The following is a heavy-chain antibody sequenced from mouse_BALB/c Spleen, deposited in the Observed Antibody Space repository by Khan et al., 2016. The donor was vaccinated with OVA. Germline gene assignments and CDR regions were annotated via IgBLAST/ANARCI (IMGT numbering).Heavy chain of an antibody. CDR2: IWAGGST. D-gene: IGHD1-3*01. CDR3: ARLEDI. CDR1: GFSLTRHG. Sequence: QIQLVQSGPGLVAPSQSLSITCTVSGFSLTRHGVHWVRQPPGKGQEWLGVIWAGGSTNYNSALMSRLSISKDNSKSQVFLKMNSLHTDDTAMYYCARLEDIGGQGTTLTVSS. V-gene: IGHV2-9*02. J-gene: IGHJ2*01.